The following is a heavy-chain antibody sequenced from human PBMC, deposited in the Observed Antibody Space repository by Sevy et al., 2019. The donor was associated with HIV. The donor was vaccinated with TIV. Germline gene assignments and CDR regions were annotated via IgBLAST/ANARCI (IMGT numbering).Heavy chain of an antibody. D-gene: IGHD3-9*01. CDR1: GYTFTSYW. V-gene: IGHV5-51*01. CDR3: ARRDLLTGSDY. J-gene: IGHJ4*02. CDR2: IYPGDSDT. Sequence: GESLKISCKGSGYTFTSYWIAWVRQMPGKGLEWMGIIYPGDSDTRYSPSFEGQVTISADKSLTTAYLQWSSLKASDTAVYYCARRDLLTGSDYWGQGTLVTVSS.